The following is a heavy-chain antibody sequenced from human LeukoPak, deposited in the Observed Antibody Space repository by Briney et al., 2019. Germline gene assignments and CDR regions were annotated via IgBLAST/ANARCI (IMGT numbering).Heavy chain of an antibody. CDR2: ISSSSSTI. Sequence: GGSLRLSCAASGFTFSSYSMNWVRQAPGKGLEWVSYISSSSSTIYYADSVKGRFTISRDNAKNSLYLQMNSLRAEDTAVYYCARDLLGIRGYFDYWGQGTLVTVSS. CDR1: GFTFSSYS. CDR3: ARDLLGIRGYFDY. V-gene: IGHV3-48*01. J-gene: IGHJ4*02. D-gene: IGHD7-27*01.